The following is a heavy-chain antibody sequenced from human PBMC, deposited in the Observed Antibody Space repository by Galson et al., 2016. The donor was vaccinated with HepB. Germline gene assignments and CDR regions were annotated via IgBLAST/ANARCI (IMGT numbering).Heavy chain of an antibody. J-gene: IGHJ4*02. V-gene: IGHV4-59*05. CDR2: IYDSGST. D-gene: IGHD1-26*01. Sequence: SETLSLTCTVSGGSISSSFWTWTRQPPGKPLEWIGRIYDSGSTHYNPSLKSRVTISVDTSKDQFSLKLNSVTAADTAVYYCARLEYSGSYGAPYWGQGTLVTVST. CDR3: ARLEYSGSYGAPY. CDR1: GGSISSSF.